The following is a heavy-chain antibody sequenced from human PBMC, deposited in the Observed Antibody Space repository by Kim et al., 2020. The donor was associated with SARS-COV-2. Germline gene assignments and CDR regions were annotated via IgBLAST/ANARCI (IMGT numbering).Heavy chain of an antibody. J-gene: IGHJ5*02. CDR3: ARVSLSGYNIYNWFDP. V-gene: IGHV4-39*07. CDR2: IYYRGST. D-gene: IGHD3-22*01. Sequence: SETLSLTCTLSGDSISSSNYYWGWIRQPPGKGLEWIGNIYYRGSTYYNLSLKSRITISVDTSKNQFSLKLNSVTAADTAVYYCARVSLSGYNIYNWFDPWGQATLATVSS. CDR1: GDSISSSNYY.